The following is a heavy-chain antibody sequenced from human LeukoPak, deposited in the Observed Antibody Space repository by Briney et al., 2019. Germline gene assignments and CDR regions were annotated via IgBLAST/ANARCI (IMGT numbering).Heavy chain of an antibody. CDR3: ARRVPNEVITDYFDY. V-gene: IGHV1-8*01. Sequence: ASVKVSCKASGYTFTSYSVNWVRQATGQGLEWMGWMNPNSGDTGNAQRFQGRVTMTRNTSINTAYMELSSLRAEDTAVYYCARRVPNEVITDYFDYWGQGALVTVSS. CDR2: MNPNSGDT. J-gene: IGHJ4*02. D-gene: IGHD3-16*01. CDR1: GYTFTSYS.